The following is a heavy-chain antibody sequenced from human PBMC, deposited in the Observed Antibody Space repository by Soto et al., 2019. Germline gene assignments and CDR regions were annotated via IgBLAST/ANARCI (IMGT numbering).Heavy chain of an antibody. CDR2: ISSDGTDT. V-gene: IGHV3-23*04. CDR3: VKIMHESPYSGREV. D-gene: IGHD2-21*01. Sequence: EVQVVESGGGLVQPGGSLRLSCTASGFTFSNYGMRWVRQAPGKGLEWVSSISSDGTDTYYVDSVKGRFTVSRDNTRNTLYLRKSTLRDEDTAVYYCVKIMHESPYSGREVWGKGTTVTVSS. CDR1: GFTFSNYG. J-gene: IGHJ6*04.